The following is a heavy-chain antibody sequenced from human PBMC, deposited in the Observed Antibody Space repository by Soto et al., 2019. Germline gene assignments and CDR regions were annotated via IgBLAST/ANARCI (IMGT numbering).Heavy chain of an antibody. CDR1: GGSISSGDYY. Sequence: SETLSLTCTVSGGSISSGDYYWTWIRQPPGKGLEWLGYIYYDGTTYYNPSLKSLLTMSIDTSKSQFSLKLNSLTAADTAVYYCARDRRWLSRGPNNWFDPWGQGTLVTVSS. CDR3: ARDRRWLSRGPNNWFDP. V-gene: IGHV4-30-4*08. J-gene: IGHJ5*02. D-gene: IGHD2-21*01. CDR2: IYYDGTT.